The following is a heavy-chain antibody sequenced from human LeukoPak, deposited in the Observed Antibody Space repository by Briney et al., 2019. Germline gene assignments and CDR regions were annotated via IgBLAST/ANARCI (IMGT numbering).Heavy chain of an antibody. CDR2: IYYSGST. J-gene: IGHJ3*02. CDR3: ARGDIGDAFDI. V-gene: IGHV4-30-4*08. CDR1: GGSISSGDYY. D-gene: IGHD2-15*01. Sequence: SETLSLTCTVSGGSISSGDYYWSWIRQPPGKGLEWIGYIYYSGSTYYNPSLKSRVTISVDTSKNQFSLKLSSVTAADTAVYYCARGDIGDAFDIWGQGTMVTVSS.